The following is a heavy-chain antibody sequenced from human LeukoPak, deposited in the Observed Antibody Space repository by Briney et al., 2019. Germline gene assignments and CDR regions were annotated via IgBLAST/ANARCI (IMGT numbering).Heavy chain of an antibody. Sequence: PGGSLRLSCAPSGFTFYDYALRWVRHVPGKGLEWVSVISRDGGTTSYGDSVKGGFTISRDNSKNSLYMQMNSLKTEDSALYYCTNDFSGSYEHWRQGTLVTVSS. CDR2: ISRDGGTT. CDR1: GFTFYDYA. V-gene: IGHV3-43*02. CDR3: TNDFSGSYEH. J-gene: IGHJ4*02. D-gene: IGHD3-10*01.